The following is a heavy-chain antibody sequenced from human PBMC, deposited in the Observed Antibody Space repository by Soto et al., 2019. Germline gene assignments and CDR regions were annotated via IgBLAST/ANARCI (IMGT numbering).Heavy chain of an antibody. D-gene: IGHD5-18*01. V-gene: IGHV4-4*02. CDR3: ARGLGYSYGYFDY. J-gene: IGHJ4*02. CDR1: GGSISSSNW. Sequence: PSETLSLTCAVSGGSISSSNWWSWVRQPPGKGLEWIGEIYHSGSTNYNPSLKSRVTISVDKSKNQFSLKLSSVTAADTAVYYCARGLGYSYGYFDYWGQGTLVTVSS. CDR2: IYHSGST.